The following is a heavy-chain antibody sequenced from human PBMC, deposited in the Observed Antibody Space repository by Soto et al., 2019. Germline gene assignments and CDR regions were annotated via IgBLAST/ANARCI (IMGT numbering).Heavy chain of an antibody. D-gene: IGHD1-7*01. J-gene: IGHJ6*03. Sequence: GGSLRLSCAASGFTFSNYAMSWVRQAPGKGLEWVSAISGNAASIYYADSVKGRFTISRDNSKNTLYLQMNSLRAEDTALYFCAKDRTKSSRIYYMDVWGKGTTVTVSS. CDR3: AKDRTKSSRIYYMDV. V-gene: IGHV3-23*01. CDR2: ISGNAASI. CDR1: GFTFSNYA.